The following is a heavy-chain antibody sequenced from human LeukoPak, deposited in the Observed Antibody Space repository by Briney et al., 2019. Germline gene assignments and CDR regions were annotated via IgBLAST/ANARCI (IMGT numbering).Heavy chain of an antibody. Sequence: PSETLSLTCTVSGGSISSNTYYWGWIRQPPGKGLEWIGSIYYSGSTSYNPSLKNRVTISVDTSKNQFSLKLSSVTAADTAVYYCARGTHCSGGSCYLTGRDNWFDPWGQGTLVTVSS. CDR1: GGSISSNTYY. V-gene: IGHV4-39*07. CDR3: ARGTHCSGGSCYLTGRDNWFDP. D-gene: IGHD2-15*01. CDR2: IYYSGST. J-gene: IGHJ5*02.